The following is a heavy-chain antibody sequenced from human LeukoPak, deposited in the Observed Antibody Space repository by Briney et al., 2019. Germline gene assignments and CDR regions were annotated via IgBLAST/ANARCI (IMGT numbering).Heavy chain of an antibody. J-gene: IGHJ4*02. Sequence: GGSLRLSCAASGFTFSDYWMHWGRQAPGKGLVWVSDIRPDGSSTRYADSVKGRFTISRDNAKNTLYLQMNSLRVEDTAVYYCARGNWEPADYWGQGTLVTVSS. D-gene: IGHD1-26*01. CDR1: GFTFSDYW. CDR2: IRPDGSST. V-gene: IGHV3-74*01. CDR3: ARGNWEPADY.